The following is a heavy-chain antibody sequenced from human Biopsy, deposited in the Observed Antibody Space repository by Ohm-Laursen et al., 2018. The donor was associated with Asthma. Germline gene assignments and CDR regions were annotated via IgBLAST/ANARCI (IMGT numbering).Heavy chain of an antibody. J-gene: IGHJ4*02. D-gene: IGHD7-27*01. V-gene: IGHV4-39*01. CDR1: GGSMSSSSYS. Sequence: SDTLSLTCTVSGGSMSSSSYSWGWIRQPPGKGLEWIGSISYTGNTDIPSLRSRVTLSVDTSENNFSLKLTSMTAADTAVFYCARHWNWGSFFDYWGQGMLVTVSS. CDR3: ARHWNWGSFFDY. CDR2: ISYTGNT.